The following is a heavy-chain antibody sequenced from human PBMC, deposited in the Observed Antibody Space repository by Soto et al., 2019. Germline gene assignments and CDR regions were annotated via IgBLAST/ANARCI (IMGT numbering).Heavy chain of an antibody. CDR3: AREGRQYCSSTSCYGPNYYYYYMDV. J-gene: IGHJ6*03. CDR2: IYSGGST. Sequence: GGSLRLSCAASGFTVSSNYMSWVRQAPGKGLEWVSVIYSGGSTYYADSVKGRFTISRDNSKNTLYLQMNSLRAEDTAVYYCAREGRQYCSSTSCYGPNYYYYYMDVWGKGTTVTVSS. V-gene: IGHV3-66*01. D-gene: IGHD2-2*01. CDR1: GFTVSSNY.